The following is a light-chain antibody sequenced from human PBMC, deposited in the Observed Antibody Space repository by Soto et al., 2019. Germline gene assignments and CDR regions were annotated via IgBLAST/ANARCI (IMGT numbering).Light chain of an antibody. V-gene: IGLV2-11*01. CDR2: NVN. Sequence: QSVLIQPPSVSGSPGQSVNISCTGTSSDVGSYDYVSWYQQHPGTVPKPMIYNVNTQPSGVPDRFSGSKSGNTASMTISGLQAEDDADYFCKSYAGSNTYVFGSGTKVTVL. CDR1: SSDVGSYDY. CDR3: KSYAGSNTYV. J-gene: IGLJ1*01.